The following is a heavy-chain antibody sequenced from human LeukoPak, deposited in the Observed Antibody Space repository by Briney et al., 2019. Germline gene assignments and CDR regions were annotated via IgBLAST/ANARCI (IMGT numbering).Heavy chain of an antibody. D-gene: IGHD3-10*01. J-gene: IGHJ6*02. V-gene: IGHV1-2*02. CDR2: INPNSGGT. Sequence: ASVKVSCKASGYTFTGYYMHWVRQAPGQGLEWMGWINPNSGGTNNAQKFQGRVTMTRDTSISTAYMELSRLRSDDTAVYYCARDMSYGSGSYYSAAYYYYGMDVWGQGTTVTVSS. CDR3: ARDMSYGSGSYYSAAYYYYGMDV. CDR1: GYTFTGYY.